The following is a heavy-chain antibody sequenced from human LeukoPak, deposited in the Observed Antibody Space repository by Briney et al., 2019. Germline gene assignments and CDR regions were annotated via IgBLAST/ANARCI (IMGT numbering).Heavy chain of an antibody. CDR3: ARYCGGDCYGMGV. CDR1: GFTFSSYW. V-gene: IGHV3-7*01. D-gene: IGHD2-21*01. Sequence: GGSLRLSCTASGFTFSSYWMSWVRQAPGKGLEWVANIKQDGSEKDYVDSVKGRFTISRDNAQNSLYLQMNSLRAEDTAVYYCARYCGGDCYGMGVWGQGTTVTVSS. J-gene: IGHJ6*02. CDR2: IKQDGSEK.